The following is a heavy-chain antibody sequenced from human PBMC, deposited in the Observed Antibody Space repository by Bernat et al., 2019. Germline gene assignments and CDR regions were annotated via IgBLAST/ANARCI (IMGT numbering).Heavy chain of an antibody. J-gene: IGHJ4*02. D-gene: IGHD3-10*01. CDR3: STRLGEGDY. CDR1: GFTFSNAW. Sequence: EVQLVESGGGLVKPGGSLRLSCAAPGFTFSNAWMNWVRQAPGKGLEWVGRIKSKTDGGTIDYAAPVKGRFTISRDDSKNTLDLQMNSLRTEDTGVYYCSTRLGEGDYWGQGTLVTVSS. CDR2: IKSKTDGGTI. V-gene: IGHV3-15*07.